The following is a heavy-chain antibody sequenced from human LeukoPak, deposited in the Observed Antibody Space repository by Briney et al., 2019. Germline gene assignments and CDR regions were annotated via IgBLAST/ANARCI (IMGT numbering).Heavy chain of an antibody. V-gene: IGHV4-61*01. Sequence: KSSETLSLTCTVSGGSVSSGSYYWSWIRQPPGKGLEWIGYIYYSGSTNYNPSLKSRVTISVDTSKNQFSLKLSSVTAADTAVYYCATDSSSWSYFDHWGQGTLVTVSS. CDR3: ATDSSSWSYFDH. J-gene: IGHJ4*02. CDR1: GGSVSSGSYY. D-gene: IGHD6-13*01. CDR2: IYYSGST.